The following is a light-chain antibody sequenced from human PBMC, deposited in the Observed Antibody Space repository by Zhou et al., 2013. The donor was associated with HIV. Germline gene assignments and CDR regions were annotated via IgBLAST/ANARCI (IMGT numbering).Light chain of an antibody. Sequence: DIQMTQSPSSLSASVGDRVTITCRASQGISNFLAWYQQKPGKPPKVLGIYAASTLQSGVPSRFSGSGSGTDFTLTISSLQPEDVATYYCQKYNTAPWTFGQGTKVEMK. CDR3: QKYNTAPWT. CDR2: AAS. J-gene: IGKJ1*01. V-gene: IGKV1-27*01. CDR1: QGISNF.